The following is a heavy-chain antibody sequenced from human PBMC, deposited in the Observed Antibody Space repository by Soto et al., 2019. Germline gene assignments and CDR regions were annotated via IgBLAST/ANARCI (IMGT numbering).Heavy chain of an antibody. CDR2: MTQSGGT. J-gene: IGHJ3*01. CDR3: ARVERGTATTVVDAFAL. Sequence: QVQLQQWGAGLLKPSETLSLTCAVYGGSISSGRYYWSCIRQPPGMGLEWIGEMTQSGGTLFNPSLTSLVTISVDTSKNQFSLKMSSVTAADTTLYYWARVERGTATTVVDAFALSGRGAMVTVSS. V-gene: IGHV4-34*01. CDR1: GGSISSGRYY. D-gene: IGHD2-8*02.